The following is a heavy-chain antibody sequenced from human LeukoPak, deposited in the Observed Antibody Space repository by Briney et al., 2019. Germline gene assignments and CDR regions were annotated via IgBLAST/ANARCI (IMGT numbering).Heavy chain of an antibody. CDR3: ARAGYMITFGGVNY. V-gene: IGHV3-48*04. CDR1: GFTFSSYG. D-gene: IGHD3-16*01. J-gene: IGHJ4*02. Sequence: GSLRLSCAASGFTFSSYGMNWVRQVPGKGLEWVSGISSTGSTIYYADSVKGRFTISRDNAKNSLYLQMNSLRAEDTAVYYCARAGYMITFGGVNYWGQGTLVTVSS. CDR2: ISSTGSTI.